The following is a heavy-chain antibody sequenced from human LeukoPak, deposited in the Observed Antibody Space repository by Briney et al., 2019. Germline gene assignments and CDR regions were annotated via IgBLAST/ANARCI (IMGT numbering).Heavy chain of an antibody. CDR3: AAISYSRTWPVGY. CDR1: GFTFSSYA. CDR2: ISAGGDTT. Sequence: GGSLRLSCAVSGFTFSSYAMSWLRQAPGEGLEGASGISAGGDTTYTAASVRGRSTISRDNSNNTLYLQMNSLTAEDTAVYYCAAISYSRTWPVGYWGQGILVTVTA. J-gene: IGHJ4*02. D-gene: IGHD2-2*02. V-gene: IGHV3-23*01.